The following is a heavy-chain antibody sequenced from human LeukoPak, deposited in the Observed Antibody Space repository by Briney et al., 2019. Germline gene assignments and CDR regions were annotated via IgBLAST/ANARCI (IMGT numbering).Heavy chain of an antibody. CDR2: INPNSGGT. J-gene: IGHJ2*01. V-gene: IGHV1-2*02. CDR3: TSNSYPTQVATIYWYFDL. CDR1: GYTLSSYY. D-gene: IGHD5-12*01. Sequence: ASVKVSCKASGYTLSSYYMQGVRQAPGQGLEWMGWINPNSGGTNYAQKFQGRVTMTRDTSISTAYMELSRLRSDATAVYNCTSNSYPTQVATIYWYFDLGGRGTLVTVSS.